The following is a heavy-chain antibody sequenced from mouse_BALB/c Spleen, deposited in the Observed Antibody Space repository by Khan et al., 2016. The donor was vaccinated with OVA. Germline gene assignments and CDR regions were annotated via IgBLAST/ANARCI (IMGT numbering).Heavy chain of an antibody. CDR3: ARSVDITTVVATDFDY. CDR1: GYSITSDYA. CDR2: ISYSGRT. J-gene: IGHJ2*01. Sequence: EVQLQESGPGLVKPSQSLSLTCTVTGYSITSDYAWNWIRQFPGNKLEWMGYISYSGRTSYNPSLKSRISITRDTSKTPFFLQLTSVTTEDTATNYGARSVDITTVVATDFDYWGQGTTLTVSS. D-gene: IGHD1-1*01. V-gene: IGHV3-2*02.